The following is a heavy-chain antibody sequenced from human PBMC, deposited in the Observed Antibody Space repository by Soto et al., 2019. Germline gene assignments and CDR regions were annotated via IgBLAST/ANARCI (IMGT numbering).Heavy chain of an antibody. CDR3: ARIGNPDASLYFVY. Sequence: QVQLQESGPGLVKPSQTLSLTCTVSGGSISIGVYYWNWIRQHPGKGLEWIGYTYHTGSTYYNPSPESRVTISVDPSKNQFSLKLSSVTAADTAVYYCARIGNPDASLYFVYWVQGTLVTVSS. D-gene: IGHD2-2*01. CDR2: TYHTGST. V-gene: IGHV4-31*03. CDR1: GGSISIGVYY. J-gene: IGHJ4*02.